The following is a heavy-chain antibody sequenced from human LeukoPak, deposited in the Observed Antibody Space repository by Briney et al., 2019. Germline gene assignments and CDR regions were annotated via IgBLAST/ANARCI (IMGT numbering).Heavy chain of an antibody. CDR2: IKQDGSEK. CDR1: EFTFSTYW. V-gene: IGHV3-7*01. D-gene: IGHD6-13*01. CDR3: AKLYSSSSRGGYY. Sequence: GGSLRLSCVASEFTFSTYWMSWVRQAPGKGLEWVADIKQDGSEKYYVDSVKGRFTISRQNAKKSLFLQMNSLRDEDTAVYYCAKLYSSSSRGGYYWGQGTLVTVSS. J-gene: IGHJ4*02.